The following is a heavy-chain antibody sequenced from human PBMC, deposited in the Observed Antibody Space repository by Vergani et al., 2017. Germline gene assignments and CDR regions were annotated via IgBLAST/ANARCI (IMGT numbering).Heavy chain of an antibody. Sequence: QLQLQESGPGLVKPSATLSLTCSVSGASIRSSKYYWGWLRQPPGKWLEWIASIYYSGHTYYNPSLKSRVTISVDTSKNQFSLKLSSVTAADTAVYFCARHSTVEWLVKLGWIDPWGQGILVTVSS. CDR1: GASIRSSKYY. CDR2: IYYSGHT. J-gene: IGHJ5*02. D-gene: IGHD6-19*01. V-gene: IGHV4-39*01. CDR3: ARHSTVEWLVKLGWIDP.